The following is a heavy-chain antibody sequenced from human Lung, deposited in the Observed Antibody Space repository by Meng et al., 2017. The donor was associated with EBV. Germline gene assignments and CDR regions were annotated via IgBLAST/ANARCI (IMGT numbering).Heavy chain of an antibody. D-gene: IGHD3-10*01. CDR1: GGSISSGGYS. Sequence: QLQLQESGSGLVKPSQTLSLTCAVSGGSISSGGYSWSWIRQPPGKGLEWIRYIYHSGSTYYNPSLKSRVTISVDRSKNQFSLKLSSVTAADTAVYYCARGITMVRGVPGHWFDPWGQGTLVTVSS. J-gene: IGHJ5*02. CDR3: ARGITMVRGVPGHWFDP. CDR2: IYHSGST. V-gene: IGHV4-30-2*01.